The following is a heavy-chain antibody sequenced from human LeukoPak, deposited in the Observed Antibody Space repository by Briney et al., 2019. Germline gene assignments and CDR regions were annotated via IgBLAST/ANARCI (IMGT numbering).Heavy chain of an antibody. J-gene: IGHJ6*02. Sequence: GGSLRLSCAASGFTFSGSAMRWVRQASGKGLEWVGRIRSKANSYATAYAASVKGRFTISRDDSKNTAYLQMNSLKTEDTAVYYCTRHLGYDFWSGPGDYYGMDVWGQGTTVTVSS. CDR1: GFTFSGSA. CDR2: IRSKANSYAT. CDR3: TRHLGYDFWSGPGDYYGMDV. D-gene: IGHD3-3*01. V-gene: IGHV3-73*01.